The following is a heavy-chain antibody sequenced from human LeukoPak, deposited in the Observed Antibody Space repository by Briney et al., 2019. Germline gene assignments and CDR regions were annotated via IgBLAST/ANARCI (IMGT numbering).Heavy chain of an antibody. CDR2: ISSSSSTK. J-gene: IGHJ4*02. V-gene: IGHV3-48*01. D-gene: IGHD3-10*01. CDR3: AKGDYGSGSYYAY. CDR1: GFTFSSYS. Sequence: GGSLRLSCTASGFTFSSYSMNWVRQAPGKGLEWVSYISSSSSTKYYADSVKGRFTISRDNSKNTLYLQMNSLRAEDTAVYYCAKGDYGSGSYYAYWGQGTLVTVSS.